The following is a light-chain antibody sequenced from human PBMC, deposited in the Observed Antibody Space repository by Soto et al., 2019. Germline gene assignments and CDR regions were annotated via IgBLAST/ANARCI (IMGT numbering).Light chain of an antibody. CDR1: SSDVGDYNY. CDR3: CSYAGSYTWV. Sequence: QSALTQPRSVSGSPGQSVTISYTGTSSDVGDYNYVSWYQQHPGKAPKLMIYDVTRRPSGVPDRFSGSKSGNTASLTISGLQAEDEADYYCCSYAGSYTWVFGGGTKLTVL. V-gene: IGLV2-11*01. CDR2: DVT. J-gene: IGLJ3*02.